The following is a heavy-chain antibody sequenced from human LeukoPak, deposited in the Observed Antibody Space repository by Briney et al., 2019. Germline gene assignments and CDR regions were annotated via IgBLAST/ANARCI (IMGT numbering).Heavy chain of an antibody. D-gene: IGHD6-13*01. CDR2: IRNKANNYAT. CDR1: GFTFSASD. Sequence: GGSLKLSCAASGFTFSASDIHWVRRASGKGLEWVGRIRNKANNYATIYAASVKGRFTLSRDDSKNTAYLQMNSLTTEETAVYYCTRHATESGIAAPGDYWGQGTLVTVSS. CDR3: TRHATESGIAAPGDY. V-gene: IGHV3-73*01. J-gene: IGHJ4*02.